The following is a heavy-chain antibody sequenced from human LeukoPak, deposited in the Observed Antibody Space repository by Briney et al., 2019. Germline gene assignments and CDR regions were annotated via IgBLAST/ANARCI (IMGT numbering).Heavy chain of an antibody. CDR2: ISYDGSNK. D-gene: IGHD3-10*01. CDR3: ARDRIKYYYGSGGYYNPLYYYGMDV. V-gene: IGHV3-30*04. CDR1: GFTFSSYA. J-gene: IGHJ6*04. Sequence: GRSLRLSCAASGFTFSSYAMHWVRQAPGKGLEWVAVISYDGSNKYYADSVKGRFTISRDNSKNTLYPQMNSLRAEDTAVYYCARDRIKYYYGSGGYYNPLYYYGMDVWGKGTTVTVSS.